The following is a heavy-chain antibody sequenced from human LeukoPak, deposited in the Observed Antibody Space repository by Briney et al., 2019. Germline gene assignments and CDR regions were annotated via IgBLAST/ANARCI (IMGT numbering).Heavy chain of an antibody. CDR3: ARDTAARENAFDI. CDR1: GYTFTGYY. J-gene: IGHJ3*02. D-gene: IGHD1-26*01. V-gene: IGHV1-2*02. CDR2: INPNSGGT. Sequence: ASVKVSCKASGYTFTGYYMHWVRQAPGQGLEWMGWINPNSGGTNYAQKFQGRVTMTRDTSISTAYMELSRLRSDDTAVYYCARDTAARENAFDIWGQGTMVTVSS.